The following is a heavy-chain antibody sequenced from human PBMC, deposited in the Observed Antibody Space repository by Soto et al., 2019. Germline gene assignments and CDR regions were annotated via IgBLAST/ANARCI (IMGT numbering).Heavy chain of an antibody. CDR3: AKGRPGRSAYYTPGIDH. V-gene: IGHV3-23*01. D-gene: IGHD3-3*01. CDR1: GFTFSSYT. Sequence: GGSLRLSCAASGFTFSSYTMSWVRQAPGKGLAWVSTISGGGDTTYYADSVKDRFIISRDNSKNILYLQMNSLRAEDTALYYCAKGRPGRSAYYTPGIDHWGQGTLVTVSS. CDR2: ISGGGDTT. J-gene: IGHJ4*02.